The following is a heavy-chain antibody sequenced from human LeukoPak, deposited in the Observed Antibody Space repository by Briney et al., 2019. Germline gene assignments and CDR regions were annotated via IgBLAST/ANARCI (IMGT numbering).Heavy chain of an antibody. V-gene: IGHV1-2*02. CDR2: INSNSGGT. CDR3: ARVETVAAGRVGRFDP. J-gene: IGHJ5*02. Sequence: ASVKASCKASGYTFTDYYMHWVRQAPGQGLEWMGWINSNSGGTKYAQKFQGRVTMTRDTSISTVYMELSGLRSDDTAVYFCARVETVAAGRVGRFDPWGQGSLVTVSS. D-gene: IGHD6-13*01. CDR1: GYTFTDYY.